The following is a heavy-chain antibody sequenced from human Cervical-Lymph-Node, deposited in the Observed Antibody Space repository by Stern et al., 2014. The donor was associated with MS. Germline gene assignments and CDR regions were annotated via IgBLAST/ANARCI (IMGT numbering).Heavy chain of an antibody. D-gene: IGHD3-10*01. V-gene: IGHV5-51*03. CDR2: IYPGDSDT. CDR1: GYSFTSYW. Sequence: EVQLEESGAEVKKPGESLKISCKGSGYSFTSYWIAWVRQMPGKGLEWMGIIYPGDSDTRYSPSFQGQVTMSVDKSINTAYLQWSSLKASDTAMYYCARPEQITMPRGAIITGTLDYWGQGTMVTVSS. J-gene: IGHJ4*02. CDR3: ARPEQITMPRGAIITGTLDY.